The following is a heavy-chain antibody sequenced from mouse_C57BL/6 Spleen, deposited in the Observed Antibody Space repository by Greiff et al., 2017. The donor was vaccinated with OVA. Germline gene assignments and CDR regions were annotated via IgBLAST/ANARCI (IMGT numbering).Heavy chain of an antibody. CDR3: ARRPYGSSYEYAMDY. J-gene: IGHJ4*01. V-gene: IGHV1-18*01. CDR1: GYTFTDYN. Sequence: EVQLQESGPELVKPGASVKIPCKASGYTFTDYNMDWVKQSHGKSLEWIGDINPNNGGTIYNQKFKGKATLTVDKSSSTAYMELRSLTSEDTAVYYCARRPYGSSYEYAMDYWGQGTSVTVSS. D-gene: IGHD1-1*01. CDR2: INPNNGGT.